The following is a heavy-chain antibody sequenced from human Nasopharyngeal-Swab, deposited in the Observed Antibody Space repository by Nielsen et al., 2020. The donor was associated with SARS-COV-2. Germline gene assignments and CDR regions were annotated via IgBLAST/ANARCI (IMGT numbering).Heavy chain of an antibody. CDR1: GGSISSGGYY. CDR3: AREHKAAYYDRPSDAFDI. CDR2: IYYSGST. V-gene: IGHV4-31*03. D-gene: IGHD3-22*01. Sequence: SETLSLTCTVSGGSISSGGYYWSWIRQHPGKGLEWIGYIYYSGSTYYNPSLKSRVTISVDTSKNQFSLKLSSVTAADTAVYYCAREHKAAYYDRPSDAFDIWGQGTMVTVSS. J-gene: IGHJ3*02.